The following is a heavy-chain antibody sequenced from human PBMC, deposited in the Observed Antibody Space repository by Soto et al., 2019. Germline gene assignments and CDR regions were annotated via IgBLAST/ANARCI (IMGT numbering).Heavy chain of an antibody. CDR3: ARDHDEDFGYDLDYFDY. Sequence: GGSLRLSCAASGFTFSIYSMNWVRQAPGKGLEWVSYIMPGSSHIFYADSVKGRFTISRDNAKNSLYLQMNSLRAEDTAFYYCARDHDEDFGYDLDYFDYWGQGTLVTVSS. CDR1: GFTFSIYS. D-gene: IGHD5-12*01. V-gene: IGHV3-21*05. J-gene: IGHJ4*02. CDR2: IMPGSSHI.